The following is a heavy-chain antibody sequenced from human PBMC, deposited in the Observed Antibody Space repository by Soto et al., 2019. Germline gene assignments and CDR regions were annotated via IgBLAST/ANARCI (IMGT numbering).Heavy chain of an antibody. Sequence: SETLSLTCTVSGGSISSSSYYWGWIRQPPGKGLEWIGSIYYSGSTYYNPSLKSRVTISVDTSKNQFSLKLRSVTAADPAVYDSARDLRGIDYWGQGTLVTVSS. D-gene: IGHD5-12*01. V-gene: IGHV4-39*02. CDR2: IYYSGST. J-gene: IGHJ4*02. CDR1: GGSISSSSYY. CDR3: ARDLRGIDY.